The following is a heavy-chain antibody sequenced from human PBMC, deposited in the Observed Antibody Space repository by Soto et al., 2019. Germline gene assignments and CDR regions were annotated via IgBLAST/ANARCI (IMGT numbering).Heavy chain of an antibody. CDR1: GDSISGGNYY. V-gene: IGHV4-31*03. CDR3: ARQRPTDGRWEFANYYGMDV. J-gene: IGHJ6*02. Sequence: TLSLTCTVSGDSISGGNYYWTWIRQHPGRGLEWIGYIYYTGTTHYSPSLQSRVTISVDTSKNQFSLKLSSVTAADTAVYYCARQRPTDGRWEFANYYGMDVWGQGTPVTVSS. CDR2: IYYTGTT. D-gene: IGHD1-26*01.